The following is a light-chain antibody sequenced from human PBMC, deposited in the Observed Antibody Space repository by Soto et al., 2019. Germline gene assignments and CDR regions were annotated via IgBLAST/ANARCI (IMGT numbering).Light chain of an antibody. CDR3: QQRSNWIT. CDR2: DAS. J-gene: IGKJ5*01. Sequence: EVVLPQSPVTLSLSPGARSTLSGRASQSISTYLAWYQQRPGQPPRLLIYDASNRATGIAARFSGSGSGTDFSLIISSLEPEDAAVYYCQQRSNWITFGQGTRLEIK. V-gene: IGKV3-11*01. CDR1: QSISTY.